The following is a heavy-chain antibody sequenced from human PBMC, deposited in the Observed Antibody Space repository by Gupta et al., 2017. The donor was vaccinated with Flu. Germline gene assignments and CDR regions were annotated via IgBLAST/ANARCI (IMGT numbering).Heavy chain of an antibody. CDR2: ISWNGDTI. V-gene: IGHV3-9*01. CDR3: AKDGGSTGLYFFDF. J-gene: IGHJ4*02. D-gene: IGHD2-8*02. Sequence: EVQLVESGGGLVQPGRSLRLSCAASGFTFDDHAMHWVQQGPGKGLEWVSSISWNGDTIVYADSVKGRFTISRDNAKNSLYLQMNSLRAEDTAFYYCAKDGGSTGLYFFDFWGQGALVTVSS. CDR1: GFTFDDHA.